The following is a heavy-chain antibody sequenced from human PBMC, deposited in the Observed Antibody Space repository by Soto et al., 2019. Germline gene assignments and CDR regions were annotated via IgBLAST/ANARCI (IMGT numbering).Heavy chain of an antibody. CDR2: IIPMFGTA. J-gene: IGHJ4*02. D-gene: IGHD5-12*01. CDR1: GDTFHRHA. Sequence: QVQLVQSGAEVKKPGSSVKVSCKGSGDTFHRHALSWVRQAPGQGLEWMGGIIPMFGTANYVQKLQGRVTITADTSTSTAYMELSSLRFEDTAFYYCAVIGYDLDYWGQGTLVAVSS. V-gene: IGHV1-69*06. CDR3: AVIGYDLDY.